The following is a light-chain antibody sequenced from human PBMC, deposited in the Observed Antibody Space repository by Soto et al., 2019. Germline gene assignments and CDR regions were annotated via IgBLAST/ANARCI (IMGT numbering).Light chain of an antibody. J-gene: IGLJ2*01. CDR3: CSYAFSSVV. Sequence: QSVLTQPDSVSGSPGQSITISCTGTSSDVGSYDLVSWYPQHPGKAPKLMIFDASKRPSGVSNRFSGSQSGNTASLTICGLQAEDEADYYCCSYAFSSVVFGDGTKLTVL. CDR1: SSDVGSYDL. CDR2: DAS. V-gene: IGLV2-23*01.